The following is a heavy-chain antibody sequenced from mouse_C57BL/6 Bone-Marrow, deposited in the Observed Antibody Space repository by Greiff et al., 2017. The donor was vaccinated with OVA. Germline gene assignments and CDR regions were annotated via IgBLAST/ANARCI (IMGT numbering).Heavy chain of an antibody. J-gene: IGHJ3*01. CDR1: GYTFTGYW. CDR3: ARSIYYYGSSYVGPWFAY. D-gene: IGHD1-1*01. Sequence: VQLQQSGAELMKPGASVKLSCKATGYTFTGYWIEWVKQRPGHGLEWIGESLPGSGSTNYNEKFKGKATFTADTSSNTAYMQLSSLTTEDSAIYYCARSIYYYGSSYVGPWFAYWGQGTLVTVSA. V-gene: IGHV1-9*01. CDR2: SLPGSGST.